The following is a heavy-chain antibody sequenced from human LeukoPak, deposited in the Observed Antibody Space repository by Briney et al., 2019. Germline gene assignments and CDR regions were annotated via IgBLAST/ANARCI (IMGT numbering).Heavy chain of an antibody. Sequence: ASVKVSCKASGYTFTSYAMHWVRQAPGQRLEWMGWINAGNGNTKYSQKFQGRVTITRDTSAGTAYMEPSSLRSEDTAVYYCARDLVNSYGYYHYYYGMDVWGQGTTVTVSS. CDR2: INAGNGNT. D-gene: IGHD5-18*01. J-gene: IGHJ6*02. CDR1: GYTFTSYA. CDR3: ARDLVNSYGYYHYYYGMDV. V-gene: IGHV1-3*01.